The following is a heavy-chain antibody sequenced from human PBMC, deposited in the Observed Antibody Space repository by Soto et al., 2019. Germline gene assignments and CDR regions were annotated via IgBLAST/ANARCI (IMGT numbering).Heavy chain of an antibody. V-gene: IGHV3-7*05. CDR3: AKDSSDYGDLPEPAD. CDR2: IKRDGSNK. CDR1: GFTFGSYW. D-gene: IGHD4-17*01. Sequence: GGSLRLSCEGSGFTFGSYWMTWVRQAPGKGLEWVANIKRDGSNKSYLDSVRGRFTISRDNAKNSLYLQMSSLRAEDTAVYYCAKDSSDYGDLPEPADWGQGTLVTVSS. J-gene: IGHJ4*02.